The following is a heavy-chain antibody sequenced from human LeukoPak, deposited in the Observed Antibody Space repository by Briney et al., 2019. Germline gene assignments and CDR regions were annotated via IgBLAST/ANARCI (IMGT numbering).Heavy chain of an antibody. Sequence: PGGSLRLSCGASGFTFRNYVVLWVREAPGKGLEWVAVTSSDLNVKLYADSVKGRFTISRDNSRSTLYLQMNSLRPEDTAIYYCAREGYYGSGSPPSLYFDYWGQGTLVTVSS. D-gene: IGHD3-10*01. CDR1: GFTFRNYV. J-gene: IGHJ4*02. CDR3: AREGYYGSGSPPSLYFDY. V-gene: IGHV3-30-3*01. CDR2: TSSDLNVK.